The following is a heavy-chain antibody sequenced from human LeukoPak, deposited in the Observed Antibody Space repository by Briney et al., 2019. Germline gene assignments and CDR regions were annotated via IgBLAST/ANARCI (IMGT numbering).Heavy chain of an antibody. V-gene: IGHV1-58*01. CDR1: GFTFTSSA. J-gene: IGHJ5*02. CDR3: AAGGRDTAMAPPPGFDP. CDR2: IVVGSGNT. Sequence: SVKVSCKASGFTFTSSAVQWVRQARGQRLEWIGWIVVGSGNTNYAQKFQERVTITRDMSTSTAYMELSSLRSEDTAVYYCAAGGRDTAMAPPPGFDPWGQEPLVPFSS. D-gene: IGHD5-18*01.